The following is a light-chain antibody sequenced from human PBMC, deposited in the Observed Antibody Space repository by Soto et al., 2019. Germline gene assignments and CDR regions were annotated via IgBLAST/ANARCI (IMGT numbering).Light chain of an antibody. J-gene: IGLJ1*01. V-gene: IGLV2-11*01. CDR3: CSCARTYYV. CDR1: NSDVGDYNY. CDR2: DVS. Sequence: QSALTQPRSVSGSPGQSVTISCTGTNSDVGDYNYVSWYQQHPGKAPKLMIYDVSKRPSGVPDRFSGSKSGNTASLTISGLQAEDEADYYCCSCARTYYVFGTGTKLTVL.